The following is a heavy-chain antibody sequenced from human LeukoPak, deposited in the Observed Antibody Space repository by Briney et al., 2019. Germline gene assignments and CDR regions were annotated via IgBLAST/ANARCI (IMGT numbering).Heavy chain of an antibody. CDR1: GFTFSRHA. J-gene: IGHJ4*02. V-gene: IGHV3-23*01. Sequence: PGASLRLSCAASGFTFSRHAMTWVRQAPGKGLEWVSAISGSGGSTYYADSVKGRFTISRDNSKNTLYLQIISLRAGDTAVYYCAKSPRYCSSTSCPLDYWGLGTLVTVSS. CDR2: ISGSGGST. D-gene: IGHD2-2*01. CDR3: AKSPRYCSSTSCPLDY.